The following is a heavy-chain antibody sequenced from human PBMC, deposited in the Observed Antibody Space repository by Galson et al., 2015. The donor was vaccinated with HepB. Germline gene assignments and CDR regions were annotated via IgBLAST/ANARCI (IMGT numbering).Heavy chain of an antibody. CDR3: AGRYWSMKTYSIPEQNWFDP. Sequence: SVKVSCKASGGTFSSYIISWVRQAPGQGLEWMGRIIPIIGIPEYAEKFQGRVTITADKSTSTAYMELSSLRSEDTAIYYCAGRYWSMKTYSIPEQNWFDPWGQGTLVTVSS. CDR1: GGTFSSYI. CDR2: IIPIIGIP. V-gene: IGHV1-69*02. D-gene: IGHD2-15*01. J-gene: IGHJ5*02.